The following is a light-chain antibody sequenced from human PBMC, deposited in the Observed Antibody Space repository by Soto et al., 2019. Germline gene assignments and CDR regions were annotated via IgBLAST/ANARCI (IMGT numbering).Light chain of an antibody. V-gene: IGKV3-20*01. CDR3: QQYGSSPWT. J-gene: IGKJ1*01. CDR1: QSVSSSY. Sequence: VWTQTPGTLSLSPGERATLSCRASQSVSSSYLAWYQQKPGQAPRLLIYGASSRATGIPDRFSGSGSGTDFTLTISRLEPEDFAVYYCQQYGSSPWTFGQGTKVDIK. CDR2: GAS.